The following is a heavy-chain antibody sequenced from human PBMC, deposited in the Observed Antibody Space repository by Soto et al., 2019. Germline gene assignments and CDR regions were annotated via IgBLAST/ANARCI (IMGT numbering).Heavy chain of an antibody. Sequence: QVQLVQSGAEVKKPGSSVKVSCKASGGTFSSYAISWVRQAPGQGLEWMGGIIPIFGTANYAQKSQGRVTITADESTSTADMELSSLRSEDTAVYYCASRVMVRGGMGFDYWGQGTLVTVSS. CDR3: ASRVMVRGGMGFDY. D-gene: IGHD3-10*01. CDR2: IIPIFGTA. CDR1: GGTFSSYA. V-gene: IGHV1-69*01. J-gene: IGHJ4*02.